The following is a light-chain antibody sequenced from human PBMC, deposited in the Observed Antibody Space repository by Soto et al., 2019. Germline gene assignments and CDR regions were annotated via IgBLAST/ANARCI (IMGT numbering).Light chain of an antibody. CDR1: TSNVEDNA. J-gene: IGLJ3*02. V-gene: IGLV1-36*01. CDR3: AAWDDSLNGGV. CDR2: YDD. Sequence: QSVLTQPPSVSEAPGQRVTISCSGGTSNVEDNAVNWYQQLPGRAPKLLIYYDDLRPSGVSGRFSGSKSGTSASLAISGLQSEDEADYYCAAWDDSLNGGVFGGGTKVTVL.